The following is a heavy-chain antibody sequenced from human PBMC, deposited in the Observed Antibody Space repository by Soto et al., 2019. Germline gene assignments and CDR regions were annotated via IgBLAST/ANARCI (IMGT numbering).Heavy chain of an antibody. CDR1: GYTFTGYF. CDR2: INPYSGGA. Sequence: ASVEVSCKASGYTFTGYFMHWVRQAPGQGLEWMGWINPYSGGADYAQSFQGRVTMTRDTSISTVYMELSRLRFDDTAVYYCARVIRGAYYNSPLDTWGQGTVVTVSS. D-gene: IGHD3-10*01. CDR3: ARVIRGAYYNSPLDT. J-gene: IGHJ5*02. V-gene: IGHV1-2*02.